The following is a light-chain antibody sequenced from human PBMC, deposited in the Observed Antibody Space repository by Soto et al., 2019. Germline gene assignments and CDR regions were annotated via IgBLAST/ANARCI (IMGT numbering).Light chain of an antibody. CDR1: QSISSW. V-gene: IGKV1-5*03. Sequence: DIQMTQSPFTLSASVGDRVTITCRASQSISSWLAWYQQKPGKAPKLLIYKASTLESGVPSNFSGSGSGTEFTLTISSLQPEDFATSYCQQYNSYPWTFGQGTKVDVK. CDR2: KAS. CDR3: QQYNSYPWT. J-gene: IGKJ1*01.